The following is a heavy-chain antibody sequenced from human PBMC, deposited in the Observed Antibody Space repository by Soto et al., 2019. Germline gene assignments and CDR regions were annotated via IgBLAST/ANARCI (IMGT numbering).Heavy chain of an antibody. CDR2: INPNSGDT. V-gene: IGHV1-2*02. CDR1: VYTFTGHF. CDR3: ARETATSDDY. D-gene: IGHD2-21*02. Sequence: VKVSCKTSVYTFTGHFMHWVRQAPGQGLEWMGWINPNSGDTRYVQKFQGRVTMTRDTSISTAYMELSSLRSDDTAMYYCARETATSDDYWGQGTLVTVSS. J-gene: IGHJ4*02.